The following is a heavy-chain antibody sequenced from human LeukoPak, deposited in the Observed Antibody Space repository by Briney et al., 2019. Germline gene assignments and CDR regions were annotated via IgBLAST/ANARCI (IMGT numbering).Heavy chain of an antibody. CDR2: IYTSGST. D-gene: IGHD1-7*01. V-gene: IGHV4-4*07. CDR3: ARGSYNWNYPYYYYYGMDV. J-gene: IGHJ6*02. CDR1: GGSISSYY. Sequence: SETLSLTCTVSGGSISSYYWSWIRQPAGKGLEWIGRIYTSGSTNYNPSLKSRVTMSVDTSKNQFSLKLSSVTAADTAVYYCARGSYNWNYPYYYYYGMDVWGQGTTVTVSS.